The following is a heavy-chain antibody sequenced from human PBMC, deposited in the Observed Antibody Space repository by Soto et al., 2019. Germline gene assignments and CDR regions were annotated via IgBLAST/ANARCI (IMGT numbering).Heavy chain of an antibody. J-gene: IGHJ6*02. Sequence: GGSLRLSYAASGFTFSSYGMHWVRQAPGKGLEWVAVISYDGSNKYYADSVKGRFTISRDNSKNTLYLQMNSLRAEDTAVYYCAKERGSSPLAVDYYYYGMDVWGQGTTVTVSS. CDR2: ISYDGSNK. CDR1: GFTFSSYG. D-gene: IGHD6-6*01. CDR3: AKERGSSPLAVDYYYYGMDV. V-gene: IGHV3-30*18.